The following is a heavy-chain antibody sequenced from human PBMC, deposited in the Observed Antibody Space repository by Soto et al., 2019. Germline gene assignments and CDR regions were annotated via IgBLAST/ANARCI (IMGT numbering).Heavy chain of an antibody. CDR2: ISGSGGST. CDR1: GFTFSSYA. Sequence: GGSLRLSCAASGFTFSSYAMSWVRQAPGKGLEWVSAISGSGGSTYYADSVKGRFTISRDNSKNTLYLQMNSLRAEDTAVYYCAKGMTHYYYYYGMDVWGQGTTVTVSS. V-gene: IGHV3-23*01. CDR3: AKGMTHYYYYYGMDV. D-gene: IGHD2-8*01. J-gene: IGHJ6*02.